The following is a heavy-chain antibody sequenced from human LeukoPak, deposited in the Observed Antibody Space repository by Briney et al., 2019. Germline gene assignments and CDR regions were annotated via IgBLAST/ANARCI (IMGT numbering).Heavy chain of an antibody. CDR2: INPNSGGT. CDR1: GYTFTGYY. CDR3: ASSLGLEFPYYFDY. J-gene: IGHJ4*02. V-gene: IGHV1-2*06. Sequence: ASVKVSCKASGYTFTGYYMHWVRQAPGQGLEWMGRINPNSGGTNYAQKFQGRVTMTRDTSISTAYMELSRLRSEDTAVYYCASSLGLEFPYYFDYWGQGTLVTVSS. D-gene: IGHD3-16*02.